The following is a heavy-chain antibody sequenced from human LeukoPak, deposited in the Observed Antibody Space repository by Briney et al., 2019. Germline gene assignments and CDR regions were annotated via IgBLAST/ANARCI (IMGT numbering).Heavy chain of an antibody. CDR2: TYYRSKWYN. CDR3: ARHLWWDRTLDY. V-gene: IGHV6-1*01. D-gene: IGHD2-21*01. J-gene: IGHJ4*02. Sequence: SQTLSLTCAISGDSVSSNSAAWNWIRQSPSRGLEWLGRTYYRSKWYNDYAVSVKSRITINPDTSKNQFSLKLSSVTAADTAVYYCARHLWWDRTLDYWGQGTLVTVSS. CDR1: GDSVSSNSAA.